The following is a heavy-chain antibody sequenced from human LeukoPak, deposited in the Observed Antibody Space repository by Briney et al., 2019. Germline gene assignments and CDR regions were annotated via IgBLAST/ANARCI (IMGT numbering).Heavy chain of an antibody. D-gene: IGHD3-22*01. Sequence: GGSLRLSCVASGLTLRRYAMSWVRQAPGKGLEWVSGISGSGGSPNYADFVKGRFTISRDNTNDTLYLQMNSLRAEDTAVYYCAVRHDSSGYYYQPLDYWGQGALVTVSS. CDR2: ISGSGGSP. CDR3: AVRHDSSGYYYQPLDY. CDR1: GLTLRRYA. V-gene: IGHV3-23*01. J-gene: IGHJ4*02.